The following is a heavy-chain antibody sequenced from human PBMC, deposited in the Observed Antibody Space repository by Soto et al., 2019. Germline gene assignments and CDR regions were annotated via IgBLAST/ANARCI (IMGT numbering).Heavy chain of an antibody. V-gene: IGHV3-33*01. Sequence: GGSLRLSCAASGFTFSSYAMHWVRQAPGKGLEWVAVIWYDGGNKYYADPVKGRFTVSRDNSKNTLYLQMNSLSAEDTAVYYCASQYYDILTGYYNPPGYWGQGT. CDR2: IWYDGGNK. CDR3: ASQYYDILTGYYNPPGY. CDR1: GFTFSSYA. D-gene: IGHD3-9*01. J-gene: IGHJ4*02.